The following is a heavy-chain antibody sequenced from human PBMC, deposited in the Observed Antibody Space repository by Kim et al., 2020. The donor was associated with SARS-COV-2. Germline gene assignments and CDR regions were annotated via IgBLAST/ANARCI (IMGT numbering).Heavy chain of an antibody. CDR3: ARVRGLYYDILTGLADDALDI. CDR2: IYTSGST. V-gene: IGHV4-61*02. J-gene: IGHJ3*02. CDR1: GGSISSGSYY. Sequence: SETLSLTCTVSGGSISSGSYYWSWIRQPAGKGLEWIGRIYTSGSTNYNPSLKSRVTISVDTSKNQFSLKLSSVTAADTAVYYCARVRGLYYDILTGLADDALDIWGQGTMVTVSS. D-gene: IGHD3-9*01.